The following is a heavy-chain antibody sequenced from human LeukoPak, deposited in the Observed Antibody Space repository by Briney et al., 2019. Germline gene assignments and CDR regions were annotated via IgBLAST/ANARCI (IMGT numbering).Heavy chain of an antibody. V-gene: IGHV1-8*01. CDR3: ARNYCSSTSCYSWHIGWWFDP. J-gene: IGHJ5*02. CDR1: GYTFTNYE. D-gene: IGHD2-2*02. Sequence: ASVKVSCKASGYTFTNYEINWVRQGTGQGLEWLGWMNPSSGNTGYAQKFQGRVTMTRDTSISTAYMELSSLRSEDTAVYYCARNYCSSTSCYSWHIGWWFDPRGQGTLVTVSS. CDR2: MNPSSGNT.